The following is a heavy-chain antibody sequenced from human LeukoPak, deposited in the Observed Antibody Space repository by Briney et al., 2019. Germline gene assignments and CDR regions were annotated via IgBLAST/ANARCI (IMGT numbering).Heavy chain of an antibody. CDR2: INKDGSNT. CDR1: GFTFSTYW. Sequence: GGSLRLSCAGSGFTFSTYWMHWVRQAPGKGLVCVSHINKDGSNTNYADSVKGRFTISRDNAKNTLYLQMSSLRAEHTAVYYCARDQSHGMDVWGQGTTVTVSS. CDR3: ARDQSHGMDV. V-gene: IGHV3-74*01. J-gene: IGHJ6*02.